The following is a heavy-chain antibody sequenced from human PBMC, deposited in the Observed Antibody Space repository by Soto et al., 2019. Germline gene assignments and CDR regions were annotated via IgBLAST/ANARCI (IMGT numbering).Heavy chain of an antibody. J-gene: IGHJ4*02. D-gene: IGHD3-3*01. CDR2: IYYSDSI. CDR3: VRSVILSGGSYKGLIRLHYFDT. CDR1: GGSIGSYY. V-gene: IGHV4-59*12. Sequence: PSETLSLTCTVSGGSIGSYYWNWLRQPPGKGLEWIWYIYYSDSINYNPSLKSRVTISVDTSKNEFSLNMDSVTAADTAIYYCVRSVILSGGSYKGLIRLHYFDTWGQGTLVTVSS.